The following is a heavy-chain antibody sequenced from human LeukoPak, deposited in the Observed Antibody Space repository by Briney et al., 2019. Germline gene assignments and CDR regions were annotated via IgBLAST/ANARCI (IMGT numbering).Heavy chain of an antibody. CDR3: ARGGLPTYFYYYYYGMDV. CDR2: IYYSGST. J-gene: IGHJ6*02. CDR1: GGSISSSSYY. Sequence: PSETLSLTCTVSGGSISSSSYYWGWIRQPPGKGLEWIGSIYYSGSTYYNPSLKSRVTISVDTSKNQFSLKLSSVTAADTAVYYCARGGLPTYFYYYYYGMDVWGQGITVTVSS. V-gene: IGHV4-39*01. D-gene: IGHD1-26*01.